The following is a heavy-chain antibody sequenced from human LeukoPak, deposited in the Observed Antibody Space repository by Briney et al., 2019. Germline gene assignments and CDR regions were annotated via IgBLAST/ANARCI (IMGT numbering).Heavy chain of an antibody. Sequence: GGSLGLSCAASGFTFSSYEMNWVRQAPGKGLEWVSYISSSGSTIYYADSVKGRFTISRDNAKNSLYLQMNSLRAEDTAVYYCARASGGYSYYFDYWGQGTLVTVSS. D-gene: IGHD5-18*01. CDR2: ISSSGSTI. CDR3: ARASGGYSYYFDY. J-gene: IGHJ4*02. CDR1: GFTFSSYE. V-gene: IGHV3-48*03.